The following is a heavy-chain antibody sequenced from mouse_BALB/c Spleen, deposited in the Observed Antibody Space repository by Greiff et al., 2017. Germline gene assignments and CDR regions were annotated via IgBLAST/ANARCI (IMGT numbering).Heavy chain of an antibody. V-gene: IGHV5-6-5*01. D-gene: IGHD1-1*01. CDR3: ARTVYGSRYFDV. CDR1: GFTFSSYA. J-gene: IGHJ1*01. CDR2: ISSGGST. Sequence: EVKLMESGGGLVKPGGSLKLSCAASGFTFSSYAMSWVRQTPEKRLEWVASISSGGSTYYPDSVKGRFTISRDNARNILYLQMSSLRSEDTAMYYCARTVYGSRYFDVWGAGTTVTVSS.